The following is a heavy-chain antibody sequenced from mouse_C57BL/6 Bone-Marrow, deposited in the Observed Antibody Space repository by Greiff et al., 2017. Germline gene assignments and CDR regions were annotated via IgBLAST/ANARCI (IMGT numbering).Heavy chain of an antibody. J-gene: IGHJ2*01. V-gene: IGHV5-9-1*02. CDR3: TRGGEDGRTPFDY. D-gene: IGHD1-1*01. CDR2: ISSGGDYI. Sequence: EVQVVESGEGLVKPGGSLKLSCAASGFTFSSYAMSWVRQTPEKRLEWVAYISSGGDYIYYADTVKGRFTISRDHARNTLYLQRSSLKSEDTAMYYCTRGGEDGRTPFDYWGQGTTLTVSA. CDR1: GFTFSSYA.